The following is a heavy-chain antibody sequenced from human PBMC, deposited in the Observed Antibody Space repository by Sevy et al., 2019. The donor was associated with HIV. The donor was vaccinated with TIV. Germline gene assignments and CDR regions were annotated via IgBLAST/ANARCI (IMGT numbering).Heavy chain of an antibody. Sequence: GGSLRLSCEVSGFNFRSYWMSWVRQAPGKGLEWVANIKNDGSEQYYLDSVKGRCTVSRDNGKNSLYLQMTSLRVDDAAVYYCARERQEEDKSGAKFDYWGRGTLVTVSS. D-gene: IGHD3-10*01. J-gene: IGHJ4*02. CDR2: IKNDGSEQ. CDR1: GFNFRSYW. V-gene: IGHV3-7*01. CDR3: ARERQEEDKSGAKFDY.